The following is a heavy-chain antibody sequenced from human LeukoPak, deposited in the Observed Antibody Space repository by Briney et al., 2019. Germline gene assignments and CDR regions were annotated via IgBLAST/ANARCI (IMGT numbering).Heavy chain of an antibody. V-gene: IGHV6-1*01. CDR2: TYYRSKWYG. Sequence: SQTLSRTCAICGDSASSTSAAWNWLRQSPSRGLDWLARTYYRSKWYGHHAAAVRRRITISPDTSKNQFYLQLNSVPLEYTAMSYCARYPSTWYLEYWGQGTVVTVSS. D-gene: IGHD6-13*01. CDR1: GDSASSTSAA. J-gene: IGHJ4*02. CDR3: ARYPSTWYLEY.